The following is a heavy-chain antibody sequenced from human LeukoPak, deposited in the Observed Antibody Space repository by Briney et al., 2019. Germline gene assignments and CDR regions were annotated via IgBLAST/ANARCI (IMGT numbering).Heavy chain of an antibody. CDR2: IRSKTNSYAT. J-gene: IGHJ4*02. CDR3: ARERTPKHYYGSGSYDRYFDY. D-gene: IGHD3-10*01. CDR1: GFTFSGSA. V-gene: IGHV3-73*01. Sequence: GGSLRLSCAASGFTFSGSAMHWVRQASGRGLEWVGRIRSKTNSYATSYAASVKGRFALSRDDSKNTAYLQMNSLKAEDTAVYYCARERTPKHYYGSGSYDRYFDYWGQGTLVTVSS.